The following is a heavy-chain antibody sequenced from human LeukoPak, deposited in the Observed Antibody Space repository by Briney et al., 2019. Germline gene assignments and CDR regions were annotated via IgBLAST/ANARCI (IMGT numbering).Heavy chain of an antibody. CDR2: IYYSGST. D-gene: IGHD3-22*01. J-gene: IGHJ4*02. V-gene: IGHV4-31*03. Sequence: SETLSLTCTVSGGSISSGGYYWSWIRQHPGKGLEWIGYIYYSGSTYYNPSLESRVTLSVDTSKNQFSLKLSSVTAADSAVYYCARDPGYDSSGYRDYWGQGTLVTVSS. CDR1: GGSISSGGYY. CDR3: ARDPGYDSSGYRDY.